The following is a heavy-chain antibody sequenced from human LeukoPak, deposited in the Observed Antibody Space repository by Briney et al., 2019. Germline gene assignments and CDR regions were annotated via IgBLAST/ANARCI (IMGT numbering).Heavy chain of an antibody. CDR3: ARVVVPAAYYYFDY. Sequence: ASVKVSCKATGYTFTGYYMHWVRQDPGQGLEWMGWINPNSGGTNYAQKFQGRVTMTRDTSISTAYMELSRLRSDDTAVYYCARVVVPAAYYYFDYWGQGTLVTVSS. D-gene: IGHD2-2*01. CDR1: GYTFTGYY. J-gene: IGHJ4*02. CDR2: INPNSGGT. V-gene: IGHV1-2*02.